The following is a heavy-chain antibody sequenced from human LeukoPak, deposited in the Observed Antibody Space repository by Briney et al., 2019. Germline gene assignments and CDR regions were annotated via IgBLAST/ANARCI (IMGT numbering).Heavy chain of an antibody. V-gene: IGHV4-59*08. CDR2: IFYSVST. CDR3: ARHGLLHVGSGWRETHYNWFDP. CDR1: GGSISSYY. Sequence: PSETLSLTCTVSGGSISSYYWSWIRQPPGKGLEWIGYIFYSVSTNYNPSLKSRVTISVDTSKNQFSLKLSSVTAADTAVYYCARHGLLHVGSGWRETHYNWFDPWGQGTLVTVSS. D-gene: IGHD6-19*01. J-gene: IGHJ5*02.